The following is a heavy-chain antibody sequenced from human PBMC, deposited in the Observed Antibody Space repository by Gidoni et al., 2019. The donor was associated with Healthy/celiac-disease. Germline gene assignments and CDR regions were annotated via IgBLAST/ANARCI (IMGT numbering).Heavy chain of an antibody. J-gene: IGHJ1*01. CDR1: GFTFSSYG. CDR2: ISYDGSNK. V-gene: IGHV3-30*18. CDR3: AKAGCYPRDSCAEYFQH. D-gene: IGHD2-2*01. Sequence: GESGGGVVQPGRSLRLSCAASGFTFSSYGMHWVRQAPGKGLEWVAVISYDGSNKYYADSVKGRFTISRDNSKNKLYLQMNSLRAEDTVGYYCAKAGCYPRDSCAEYFQHWGQGTLVTVSS.